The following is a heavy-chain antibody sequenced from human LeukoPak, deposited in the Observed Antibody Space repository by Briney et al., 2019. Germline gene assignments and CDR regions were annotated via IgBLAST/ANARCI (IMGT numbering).Heavy chain of an antibody. CDR2: FHNTGGT. V-gene: IGHV4-59*01. CDR1: GVSIISYY. D-gene: IGHD3-22*01. J-gene: IGHJ3*01. CDR3: ARDNYYEGAFDV. Sequence: PSETLSLTCSVSGVSIISYYWSWIRQPPGKGLEWIGYFHNTGGTNYNPYVKSRVTISVDTSKNQVSLKMTSVTAADTAVYYCARDNYYEGAFDVWGQGTMVTVSS.